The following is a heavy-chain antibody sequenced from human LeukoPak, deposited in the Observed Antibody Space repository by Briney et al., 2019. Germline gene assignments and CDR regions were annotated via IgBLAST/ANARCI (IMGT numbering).Heavy chain of an antibody. CDR1: GGSISRYC. J-gene: IGHJ4*02. V-gene: IGHV4-59*01. CDR3: ARVGGTGDFDY. CDR2: IYYSGTT. Sequence: SETLSLTCTVSGGSISRYCWSWIRQPPGKGLEWIGYIYYSGTTNYNPSLKSRVTISVDTSKNQFSLNLSSVTAADTALYYCARVGGTGDFDYWGQGTLVTVSS. D-gene: IGHD3-16*01.